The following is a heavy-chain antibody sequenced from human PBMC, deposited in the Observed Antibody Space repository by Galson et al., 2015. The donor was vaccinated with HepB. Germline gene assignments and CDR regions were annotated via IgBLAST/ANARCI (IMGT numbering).Heavy chain of an antibody. J-gene: IGHJ4*02. D-gene: IGHD5-18*01. CDR2: INPSGGST. CDR1: GYTFTSYY. V-gene: IGHV1-46*03. CDR3: ARAVDTAMVTSSSPPGY. Sequence: SVKVSCKASGYTFTSYYMHWVRQAPGQGLEWMGIINPSGGSTSYAQKFQGRVTMTRDTSTSTVYMELSSLRSEDTAVYYCARAVDTAMVTSSSPPGYWGQGTLVTVSS.